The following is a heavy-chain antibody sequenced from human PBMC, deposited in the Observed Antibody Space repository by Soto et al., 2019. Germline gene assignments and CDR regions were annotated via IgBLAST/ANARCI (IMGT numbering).Heavy chain of an antibody. CDR2: IYHSGTT. V-gene: IGHV4-30-2*01. Sequence: SETLSLTCTVSGGSISSGAYSWSCIRQPPGKGLEWIGYIYHSGTTYYNPSLKSRLTISVDTSKNQFSLKMSSVTAADTAVYYCARRDMVRGVINGWFDPWGQGTRVTVSS. CDR1: GGSISSGAYS. CDR3: ARRDMVRGVINGWFDP. D-gene: IGHD3-10*01. J-gene: IGHJ5*02.